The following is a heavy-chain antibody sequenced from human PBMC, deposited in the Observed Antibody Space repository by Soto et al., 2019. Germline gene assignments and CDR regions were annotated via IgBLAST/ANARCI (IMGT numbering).Heavy chain of an antibody. J-gene: IGHJ4*02. CDR1: DGSISSYDW. CDR2: MYHRGGA. Sequence: QVQLQESGPGLVKPSETLSLTCVVSDGSISSYDWWTWVRQPPGKGLDRIGKMYHRGGADYSPSLKSRVTISADSSKNHFSLRLTAVTAADTAVYYCATGNVDSMLEYWGQGTQVAVSS. D-gene: IGHD3-3*01. CDR3: ATGNVDSMLEY. V-gene: IGHV4-4*02.